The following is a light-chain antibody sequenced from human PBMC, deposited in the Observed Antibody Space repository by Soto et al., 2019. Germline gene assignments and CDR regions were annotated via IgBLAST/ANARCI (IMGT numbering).Light chain of an antibody. Sequence: DIQMTQSPSTLSASVGDRVTITSRASQSISSWLAWYQQKPGKAPKLLIYDASSLESGVPSRFSGSGSGTEFTLTISSLQPDDFATYYCQQYNSYPSFGPGTKVDIK. J-gene: IGKJ3*01. CDR2: DAS. CDR1: QSISSW. V-gene: IGKV1-5*01. CDR3: QQYNSYPS.